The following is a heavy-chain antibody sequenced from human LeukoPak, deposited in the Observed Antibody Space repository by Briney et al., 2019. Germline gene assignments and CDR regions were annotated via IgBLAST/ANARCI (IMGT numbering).Heavy chain of an antibody. Sequence: PGGSLRLSCAASGFTFDDYAMFWVRQPPGKGLEWVSGVSWNSGTIGYADSVKGRFTISRDNAKNSLYLQMNSLRAEDTALYYCAILPPSGYSARPDAFDIWGHGTMVTVSS. J-gene: IGHJ3*02. CDR2: VSWNSGTI. CDR3: AILPPSGYSARPDAFDI. CDR1: GFTFDDYA. D-gene: IGHD3-22*01. V-gene: IGHV3-9*01.